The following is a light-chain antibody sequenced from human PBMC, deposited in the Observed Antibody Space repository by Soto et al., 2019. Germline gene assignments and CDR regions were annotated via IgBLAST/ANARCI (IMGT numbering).Light chain of an antibody. Sequence: QTVVTQPPSVSGAPGQRLSISCTGSTSNIGAPYDVHWYQHLPGTAPKLLIYGDNNRPSGVPDRFSGSKSGTSASLAITRLQAEDEADYYCQSYDISLHNYVFGTGTKVTVL. J-gene: IGLJ1*01. CDR3: QSYDISLHNYV. CDR1: TSNIGAPYD. CDR2: GDN. V-gene: IGLV1-40*01.